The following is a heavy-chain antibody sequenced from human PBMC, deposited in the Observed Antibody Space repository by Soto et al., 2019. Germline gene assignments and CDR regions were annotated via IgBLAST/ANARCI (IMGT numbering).Heavy chain of an antibody. V-gene: IGHV3-48*02. J-gene: IGHJ6*02. CDR2: ISSSSSTI. D-gene: IGHD6-13*01. CDR3: ARDMSGRSCSSWYDYYYGMDV. CDR1: GFTFSSYS. Sequence: EVQLVESGGGLVQPGGSLRLSCAASGFTFSSYSMNWVRQAPGKGLEWVSYISSSSSTIYYADSVKGRFTISRDNAKNSLYLQMNSLRDEDTAVYYCARDMSGRSCSSWYDYYYGMDVWGQGTTVTVSS.